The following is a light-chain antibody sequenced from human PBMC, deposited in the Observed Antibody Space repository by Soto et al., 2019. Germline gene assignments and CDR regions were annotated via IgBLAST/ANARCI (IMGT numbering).Light chain of an antibody. CDR3: QQRSNWPRT. V-gene: IGKV3-11*01. J-gene: IGKJ1*01. Sequence: ETVLTQSPATLSSSPGESATRSGRASQSVSSYLAWYQQKPGQAPRLLIYDASNRATGIPARFSGSGSGTDFTLTISSLEPEDFAVYYCQQRSNWPRTFGQGTKVDI. CDR1: QSVSSY. CDR2: DAS.